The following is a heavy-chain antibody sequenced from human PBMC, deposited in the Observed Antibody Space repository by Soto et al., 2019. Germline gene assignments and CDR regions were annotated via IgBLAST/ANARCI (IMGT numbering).Heavy chain of an antibody. CDR3: AKDRRFCGGDCYTAGFQH. Sequence: GGSLRLSCAASGFTFSSYAMSWVRQAPGKGLEWVSAISGSGGSTYYADSVKGRFTISRDNSKNTLYLQMNSLRAEDTAVYYCAKDRRFCGGDCYTAGFQHWGQGTLVTVSS. V-gene: IGHV3-23*01. D-gene: IGHD2-21*01. CDR1: GFTFSSYA. J-gene: IGHJ1*01. CDR2: ISGSGGST.